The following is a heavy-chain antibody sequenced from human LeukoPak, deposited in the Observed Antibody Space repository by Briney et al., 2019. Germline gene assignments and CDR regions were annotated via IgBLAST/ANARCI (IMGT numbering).Heavy chain of an antibody. CDR2: ISHIGTT. CDR3: ARRKGGSDSIDY. V-gene: IGHV4-38-2*01. D-gene: IGHD2-21*02. Sequence: KPSETLSLTCAVSSYSISISSGYYWDWIRQPPGKGLERIGTISHIGTTYYNPSLKSRVTVSVDTSKNQFSLRLTSVTAADTAIYYCARRKGGSDSIDYWGQGTLVTMSS. J-gene: IGHJ4*02. CDR1: SYSISISSGYY.